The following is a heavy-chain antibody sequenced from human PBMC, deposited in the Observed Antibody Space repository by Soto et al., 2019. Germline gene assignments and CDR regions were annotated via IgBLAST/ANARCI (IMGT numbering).Heavy chain of an antibody. CDR1: GFTFSSYG. V-gene: IGHV3-33*01. Sequence: QVQLVESGGGVVQPGRSLRLSCAASGFTFSSYGMHWVRQAPGKGLEWVAVIWYDGSNKYYADSVKGRFTTSRDNSKNTLYLQMNSLRAEDTAVYYCARGVGATYFDYWGQGTLVTVSS. D-gene: IGHD1-26*01. CDR2: IWYDGSNK. CDR3: ARGVGATYFDY. J-gene: IGHJ4*02.